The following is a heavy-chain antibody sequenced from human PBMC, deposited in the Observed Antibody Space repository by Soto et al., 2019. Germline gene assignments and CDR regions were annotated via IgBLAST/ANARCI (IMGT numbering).Heavy chain of an antibody. CDR3: VKGSASSRPYYFDF. CDR1: GFTFNYHA. Sequence: EVQLLESGGDLGQPGGSLRLSCAASGFTFNYHAMAWVRQAPGKGLEWVSAVTGSGGDTFHADSVKGRFTISRDNTKNTLFLQMTGLRAEDTAVYYCVKGSASSRPYYFDFWGQGTLVTVSS. CDR2: VTGSGGDT. D-gene: IGHD2-2*01. V-gene: IGHV3-23*01. J-gene: IGHJ4*02.